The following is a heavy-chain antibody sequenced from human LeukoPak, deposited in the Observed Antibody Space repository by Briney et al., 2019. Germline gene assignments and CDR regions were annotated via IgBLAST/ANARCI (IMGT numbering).Heavy chain of an antibody. CDR3: AKTRYYDYGGLSWYFDL. CDR2: ISWNSGSI. D-gene: IGHD4-23*01. J-gene: IGHJ2*01. CDR1: GFTFDDYA. Sequence: GGSLRLSCAASGFTFDDYAMHWVRQAPGKGLEWVSGISWNSGSIGYADSVKGRFTISRDNAKNSLYLQMNSLRAEDTALYYCAKTRYYDYGGLSWYFDLWGRGTLVTVSS. V-gene: IGHV3-9*01.